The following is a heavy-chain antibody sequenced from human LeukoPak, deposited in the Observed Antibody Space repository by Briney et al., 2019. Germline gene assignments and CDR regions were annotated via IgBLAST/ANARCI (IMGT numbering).Heavy chain of an antibody. J-gene: IGHJ4*02. D-gene: IGHD5-12*01. V-gene: IGHV4-59*08. CDR1: GGSISSYY. CDR2: IYYSGST. Sequence: SETLSLTCTVSGGSISSYYWSWIRQPPGKGLEWIGYIYYSGSTNYNPSLKSRVTISVDTSKNQFSLKLSSVTAADTAVYYCARWSWGGYFQYFDYWGQGTLVTVSS. CDR3: ARWSWGGYFQYFDY.